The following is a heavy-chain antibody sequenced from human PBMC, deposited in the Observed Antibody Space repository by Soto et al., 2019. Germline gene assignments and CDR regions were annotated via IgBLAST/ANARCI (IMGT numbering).Heavy chain of an antibody. J-gene: IGHJ6*04. CDR2: IIPIFGTA. Sequence: SVKISCKASGGTFSSYAISWVRQAPGQGLEWMGGIIPIFGTANYAQKFQGRVTITADESTSTAYMELSSLRSEDTAVYYCARVRYDSSGYYNYYYGMEVWGKGTKVTVSS. CDR1: GGTFSSYA. CDR3: ARVRYDSSGYYNYYYGMEV. V-gene: IGHV1-69*13. D-gene: IGHD3-22*01.